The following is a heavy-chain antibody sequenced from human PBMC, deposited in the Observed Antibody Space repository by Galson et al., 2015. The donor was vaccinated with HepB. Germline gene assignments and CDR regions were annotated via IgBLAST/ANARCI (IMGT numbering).Heavy chain of an antibody. CDR1: GFTFDDYA. Sequence: SLRLSCAASGFTFDDYAMHWVRQAPGTGLEWMAYISSSDGDIYYADSVKGRFTISRDNVKNSLYLQMNSLRAEDTAVYYCASSGNNYLGYWGQGILVTVSS. J-gene: IGHJ4*02. CDR2: ISSSDGDI. CDR3: ASSGNNYLGY. V-gene: IGHV3-48*01. D-gene: IGHD1-26*01.